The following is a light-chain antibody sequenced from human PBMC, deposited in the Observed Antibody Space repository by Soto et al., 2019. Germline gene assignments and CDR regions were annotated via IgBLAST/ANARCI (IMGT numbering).Light chain of an antibody. CDR3: VSYTSSTTYV. Sequence: VLTQPASVSDSPGQSITISCTGTSSDVGGSNFVSWYQQHPGKPPKLIIYDVANRPSGVSNRFSGSKSGSTASLIISRLQTEDEADYYCVSYTSSTTYVFGTGTKVTVL. V-gene: IGLV2-14*03. J-gene: IGLJ1*01. CDR1: SSDVGGSNF. CDR2: DVA.